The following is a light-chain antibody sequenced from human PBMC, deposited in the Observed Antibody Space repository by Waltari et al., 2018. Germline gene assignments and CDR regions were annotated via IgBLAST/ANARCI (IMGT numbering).Light chain of an antibody. J-gene: IGLJ1*01. CDR3: SSYTTSSAPGV. CDR2: EVS. Sequence: QSALTQPASVSGSPGQSITIPCPGTDSDVGAYDFVSWYQQHPGKAPPLIIYEVSNRPSVISNRFSASKSGNTASLTISGLQAEDEADYYCSSYTTSSAPGVFGTGTRVTVL. V-gene: IGLV2-14*01. CDR1: DSDVGAYDF.